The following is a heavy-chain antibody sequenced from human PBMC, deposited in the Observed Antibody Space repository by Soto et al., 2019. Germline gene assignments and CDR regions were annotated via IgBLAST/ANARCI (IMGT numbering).Heavy chain of an antibody. J-gene: IGHJ4*02. CDR2: IYSGGST. CDR3: ARDPGHDYGDYEGGYS. D-gene: IGHD4-17*01. CDR1: GFTVSSNY. Sequence: GGSLRLSCAASGFTVSSNYMSWVRQAPGKGLEWVSVIYSGGSTYYADSMKGRFTISRDNSKNTLYLQMNSLRAEDTAVYYCARDPGHDYGDYEGGYSWGQGTLVTVSS. V-gene: IGHV3-66*01.